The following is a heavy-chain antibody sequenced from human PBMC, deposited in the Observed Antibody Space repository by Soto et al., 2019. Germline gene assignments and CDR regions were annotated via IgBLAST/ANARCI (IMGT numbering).Heavy chain of an antibody. V-gene: IGHV4-4*07. J-gene: IGHJ4*02. CDR3: ATIVGANDY. CDR2: IYSSGSA. Sequence: SETLSLTCTVSRASIYTYSWTWIRQPAGKGLQWIGHIYSSGSANYSPSLKSRVSMSVDSSKNQISLKLSSVAAADTAVYYCATIVGANDYWGQGTLVTVSS. CDR1: RASIYTYS. D-gene: IGHD1-26*01.